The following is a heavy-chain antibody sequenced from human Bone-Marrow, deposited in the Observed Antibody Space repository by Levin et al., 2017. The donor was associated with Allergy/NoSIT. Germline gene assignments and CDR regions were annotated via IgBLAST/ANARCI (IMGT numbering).Heavy chain of an antibody. V-gene: IGHV3-48*02. CDR3: VRGGDVWSGPLHFFDS. CDR2: ISISSGTI. J-gene: IGHJ4*01. CDR1: GFIFSDYM. D-gene: IGHD3-3*01. Sequence: QSGGSLRLSCAASGFIFSDYMMNWVRQAPGKGPEWISYISISSGTIYYADSVQGRFTVSRDNAKNSLYLQMNSLRDEDTAVYYCVRGGDVWSGPLHFFDSWGQGTPVTVSS.